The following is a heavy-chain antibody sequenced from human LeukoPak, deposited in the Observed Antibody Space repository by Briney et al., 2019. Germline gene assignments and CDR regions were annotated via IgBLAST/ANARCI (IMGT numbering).Heavy chain of an antibody. CDR1: GFNFSSYW. J-gene: IGHJ4*02. CDR3: ARGGLVVVVAATSYFDY. V-gene: IGHV3-7*04. D-gene: IGHD2-15*01. CDR2: IKQDGSEK. Sequence: GGSLRLSCSASGFNFSSYWMSWVRQAPGKGLEWVANIKQDGSEKYYVDSVEGRFTISRDNAKNSLYLQMNSLRAEDTAVYYCARGGLVVVVAATSYFDYWGQGTLVTVSS.